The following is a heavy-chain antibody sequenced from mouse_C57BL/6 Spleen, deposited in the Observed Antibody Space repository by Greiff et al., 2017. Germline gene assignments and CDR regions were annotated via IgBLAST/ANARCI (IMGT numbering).Heavy chain of an antibody. D-gene: IGHD2-2*01. CDR1: GYTFTSYW. J-gene: IGHJ4*01. Sequence: VQLQQPGAELVKPGASVKVSCKASGYTFTSYWMHWVKQRPGQGLEWIGRIHPSDSDTNYNQKFKGKATLTVDKSSSTAYMQLSSLSSEDSAVYYCAKWGGYDVGAMDYWGQGTSVTVSS. CDR3: AKWGGYDVGAMDY. V-gene: IGHV1-74*01. CDR2: IHPSDSDT.